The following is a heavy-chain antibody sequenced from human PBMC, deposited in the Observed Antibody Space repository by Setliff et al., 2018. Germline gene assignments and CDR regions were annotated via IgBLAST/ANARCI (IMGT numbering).Heavy chain of an antibody. D-gene: IGHD5-12*01. CDR2: IQSSGNT. CDR3: AGTPARGTTWLSPFGY. CDR1: GGSVGSGNFY. Sequence: KTSETLSLTCTVSGGSVGSGNFYWSWIRQTAGKGLEWIGLIQSSGNTNYNPSLQSRVTISIDTSKNQFSLKMTSVTAADTALYYCAGTPARGTTWLSPFGYWGQGTLVTVSS. J-gene: IGHJ4*02. V-gene: IGHV4-61*02.